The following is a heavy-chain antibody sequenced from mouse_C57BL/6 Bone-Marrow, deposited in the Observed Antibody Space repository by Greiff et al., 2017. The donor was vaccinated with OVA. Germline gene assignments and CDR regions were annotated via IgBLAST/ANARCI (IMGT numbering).Heavy chain of an antibody. V-gene: IGHV1-55*01. CDR1: GYTFTSSW. CDR2: IYPGSGST. Sequence: VQLQQPGAELVKPGASVKLSCTASGYTFTSSWVTWVKQRPGQGLEWIGDIYPGSGSTTYNEKFKGKATLTVDTSSSTAYMQLSSLTSEDSAVYYCARKGDYDAWFAYWGQGTLVTVAA. J-gene: IGHJ3*01. CDR3: ARKGDYDAWFAY. D-gene: IGHD2-4*01.